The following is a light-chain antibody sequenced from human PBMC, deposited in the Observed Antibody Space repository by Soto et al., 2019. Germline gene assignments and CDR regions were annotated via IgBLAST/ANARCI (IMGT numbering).Light chain of an antibody. CDR2: GAS. Sequence: EIVMTQSPATLSVSPGERATLSCRASQTVSSHLAWYQQKPGQAPRLLIYGASTRATGIPARFSGRGSGTQFTLTISSLEPEDFGVYYCLQRSNWPLTFGGGTKVDIK. CDR1: QTVSSH. CDR3: LQRSNWPLT. V-gene: IGKV3-15*01. J-gene: IGKJ4*01.